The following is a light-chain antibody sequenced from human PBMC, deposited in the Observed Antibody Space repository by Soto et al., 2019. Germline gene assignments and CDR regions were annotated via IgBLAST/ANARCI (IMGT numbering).Light chain of an antibody. Sequence: DIQMTQSPSSLTASVGDRVTITCQASQNINNYLNWYQQKPGRAPKLLIYDASNLEAGVPSRFRGSGSGTDFTFTISRLQPEDIATYYCQQYENLPTFGQGTRLEIK. CDR2: DAS. V-gene: IGKV1-33*01. J-gene: IGKJ5*01. CDR3: QQYENLPT. CDR1: QNINNY.